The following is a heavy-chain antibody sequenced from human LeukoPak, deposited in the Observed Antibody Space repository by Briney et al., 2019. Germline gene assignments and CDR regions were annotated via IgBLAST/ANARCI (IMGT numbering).Heavy chain of an antibody. Sequence: GGFLRLSCAASGFTFSSYWMNWARQAPGKGLEWVSAISGSGGSTYYADSVKGRFTISRDNSKNTLYLQMNSLRAEDTAVYYCAKDKMTPPSRDFWSGINWCFDLWGRGTLVTVSS. CDR3: AKDKMTPPSRDFWSGINWCFDL. CDR2: ISGSGGST. CDR1: GFTFSSYW. D-gene: IGHD3-3*01. V-gene: IGHV3-23*01. J-gene: IGHJ2*01.